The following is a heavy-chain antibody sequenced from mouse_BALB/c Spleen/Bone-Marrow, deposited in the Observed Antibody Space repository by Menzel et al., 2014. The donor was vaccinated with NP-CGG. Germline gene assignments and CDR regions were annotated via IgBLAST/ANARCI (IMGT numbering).Heavy chain of an antibody. J-gene: IGHJ4*01. V-gene: IGHV14-3*02. CDR3: ARYGY. CDR1: GFNIKDTY. Sequence: VQLKESGAELVKPGASVKLTCTGSGFNIKDTYTHWVKQRPEQGLEWIERIDAANGNSKYDPKFQGKATITADTSSNTGYLQLSSLTSEDTAVYYCARYGYWGQGTSVTVSS. D-gene: IGHD1-1*02. CDR2: IDAANGNS.